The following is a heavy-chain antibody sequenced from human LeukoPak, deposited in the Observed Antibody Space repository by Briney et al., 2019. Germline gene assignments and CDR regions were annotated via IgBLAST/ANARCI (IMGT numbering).Heavy chain of an antibody. Sequence: GGSLRLSCAASGFTVSSNYMSWVRQAPGKGLEWVSVIYSGGSTYYADSVKGRFTISRDNSKNTLYLQMNSLRAEDTAVYYCAREIEMATNWFDPWGQGTLVTASS. D-gene: IGHD5-24*01. CDR1: GFTVSSNY. J-gene: IGHJ5*02. CDR2: IYSGGST. V-gene: IGHV3-53*01. CDR3: AREIEMATNWFDP.